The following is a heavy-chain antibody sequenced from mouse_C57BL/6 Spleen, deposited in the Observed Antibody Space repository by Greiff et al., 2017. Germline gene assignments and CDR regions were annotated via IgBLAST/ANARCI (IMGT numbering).Heavy chain of an antibody. D-gene: IGHD2-4*01. CDR3: ASGGIYDYAAWFAY. CDR1: GYSITSGYY. Sequence: EVKVEESGPGLVKPSQSLSLTCSVTGYSITSGYYWNWIRQFPGNKLEWMGYISYDGSNNYNPSLKNRISITRDTSKNQFFLKLNSVTTEDTATYYCASGGIYDYAAWFAYWGQGTLVTVSA. CDR2: ISYDGSN. V-gene: IGHV3-6*01. J-gene: IGHJ3*01.